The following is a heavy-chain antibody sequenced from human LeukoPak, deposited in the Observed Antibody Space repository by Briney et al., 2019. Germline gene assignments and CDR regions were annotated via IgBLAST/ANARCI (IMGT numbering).Heavy chain of an antibody. CDR3: ARGRGTSGSNRDFYYYYYMDV. V-gene: IGHV1-8*03. CDR2: MNPNSGNT. D-gene: IGHD2-15*01. J-gene: IGHJ6*03. CDR1: GYTFTSYG. Sequence: ASVKVSCKASGYTFTSYGISWVRQATGQGLEWMGWMNPNSGNTGYAQKFQGRVTITRNTSISTAYMELSSLRSEDTAVYYCARGRGTSGSNRDFYYYYYMDVWGKGTTVTVSS.